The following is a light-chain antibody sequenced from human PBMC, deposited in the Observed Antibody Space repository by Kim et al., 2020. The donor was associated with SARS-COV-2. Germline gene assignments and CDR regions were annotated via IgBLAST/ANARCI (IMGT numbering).Light chain of an antibody. CDR3: QVWDSDSDYVV. V-gene: IGLV3-21*04. J-gene: IGLJ2*01. CDR2: FDR. CDR1: DIGDKR. Sequence: SYELTQPPSVSVAPGKTARISCGGNDIGDKRVHWYQKKPGQAPVLVIYFDRDRPSGIPERFSGSNSGTTATLTISTVEAGDEADYYCQVWDSDSDYVVFGVGTQLTVL.